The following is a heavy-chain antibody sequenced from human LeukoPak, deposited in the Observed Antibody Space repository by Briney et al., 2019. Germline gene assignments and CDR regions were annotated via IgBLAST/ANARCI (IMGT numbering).Heavy chain of an antibody. V-gene: IGHV3-7*03. CDR1: GFTFSSYW. J-gene: IGHJ3*02. Sequence: AGGSLRLSCAASGFTFSSYWMSWVRQAPGKGLEWVANIKQDGSEKYYVDSVKGRFTISRDNAKNSLYLQMNSLRAEDTAVYYCAREQHDSSANDAFDIWGQGTMVTVSS. CDR3: AREQHDSSANDAFDI. D-gene: IGHD3-22*01. CDR2: IKQDGSEK.